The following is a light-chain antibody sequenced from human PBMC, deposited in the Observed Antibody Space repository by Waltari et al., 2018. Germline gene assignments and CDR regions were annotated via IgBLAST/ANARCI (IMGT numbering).Light chain of an antibody. Sequence: DTQMTQSPYSLSASVGDRVNITCRASQTVDKYLNWYQQKPGKAPKLLIYAGSSLQSGVPSRFSVSGFGTYFTLTITSVQPEDFATYYCQQSYSPPPITFGQGTRLEI. J-gene: IGKJ5*01. CDR3: QQSYSPPPIT. V-gene: IGKV1-39*01. CDR1: QTVDKY. CDR2: AGS.